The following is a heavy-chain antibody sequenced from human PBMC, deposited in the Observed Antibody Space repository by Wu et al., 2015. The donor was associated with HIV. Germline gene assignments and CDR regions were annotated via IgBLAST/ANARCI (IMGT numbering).Heavy chain of an antibody. CDR2: INPNSGST. D-gene: IGHD3-3*01. CDR3: ARGDYANYDFWSAYPSY. Sequence: QVQLVQSGAEVKKPGASVKVSCQASGYTFTDYYIHWVRQAPGQGLEWMGWINPNSGSTNYAQKFQGRVTLTRDTSIGTAYMELSRLTSDDTAVYYCARGDYANYDFWSAYPSYWGQGTLVTVSS. V-gene: IGHV1-2*02. J-gene: IGHJ4*02. CDR1: GYTFTDYY.